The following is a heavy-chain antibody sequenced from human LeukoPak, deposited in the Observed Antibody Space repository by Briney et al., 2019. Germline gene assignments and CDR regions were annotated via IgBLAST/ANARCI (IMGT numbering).Heavy chain of an antibody. CDR3: ARVRYGGYPVDY. D-gene: IGHD5-12*01. V-gene: IGHV1-69*13. J-gene: IGHJ4*02. Sequence: SVKVSCKASGGTFSSYAISWVRQAPGQGLEWMGGIIPIFGTANYAQKFQGRVTITADESTSTAYMELSSLRSEDTAVYYCARVRYGGYPVDYWGQGTLVTVSS. CDR2: IIPIFGTA. CDR1: GGTFSSYA.